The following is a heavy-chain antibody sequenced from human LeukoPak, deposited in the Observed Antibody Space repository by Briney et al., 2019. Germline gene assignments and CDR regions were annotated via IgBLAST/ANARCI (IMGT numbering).Heavy chain of an antibody. V-gene: IGHV4-34*01. CDR1: GGSFSGYY. J-gene: IGHJ4*02. D-gene: IGHD5-18*01. CDR2: INHSGST. CDR3: ARDVDTAVVDY. Sequence: SETLSLTCAVYGGSFSGYYWSWIRQPPGKGLEWIGEINHSGSTNYNPSLKSRVTISVDTSKNQFSLKLSSVTAADTAVYYCARDVDTAVVDYWGQGTLVTGSS.